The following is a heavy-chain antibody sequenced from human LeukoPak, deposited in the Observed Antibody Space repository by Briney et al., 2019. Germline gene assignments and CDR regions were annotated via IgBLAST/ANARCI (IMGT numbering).Heavy chain of an antibody. CDR2: ISCYNGDT. D-gene: IGHD6-19*01. Sequence: ASVKVSCKASGYTFTSHGISWVRQAPGQGLEWMGWISCYNGDTKYTQNLQGRVTMTTDTSTSTAYMELRSLRSDDTAVYYCARDPTNTSGWYVYFDYWGQGTLVTVSS. CDR1: GYTFTSHG. CDR3: ARDPTNTSGWYVYFDY. J-gene: IGHJ4*02. V-gene: IGHV1-18*01.